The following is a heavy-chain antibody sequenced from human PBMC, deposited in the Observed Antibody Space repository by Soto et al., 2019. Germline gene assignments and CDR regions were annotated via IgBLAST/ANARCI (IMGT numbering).Heavy chain of an antibody. D-gene: IGHD1-26*01. J-gene: IGHJ3*01. CDR2: IHNDGSRT. Sequence: EVQLVESGGGLVQPGESLRLSCAASGFTFSYYWMYWVRQTPGKGLLWVSHIHNDGSRTTYADSVKGRFTISRDNARNTVYLQMNSLRDDDTAVYYCARGDRGAFDLWGQGTAVTVSS. CDR3: ARGDRGAFDL. CDR1: GFTFSYYW. V-gene: IGHV3-74*03.